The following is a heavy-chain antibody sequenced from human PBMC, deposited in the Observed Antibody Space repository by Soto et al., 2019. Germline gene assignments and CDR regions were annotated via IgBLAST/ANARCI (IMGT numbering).Heavy chain of an antibody. CDR1: GFTFSMFA. V-gene: IGHV3-23*01. CDR3: AKVMGSTSSTANFDY. D-gene: IGHD3-10*01. CDR2: ISYSGGST. Sequence: PGGSLRLSCAASGFTFSMFAMNWVRQAPGKGLAWVASISYSGGSTNYADSVRGRFTISRDNSKNTLSLQMTSLRAEDTAVYYCAKVMGSTSSTANFDYWGRGTLVTVSS. J-gene: IGHJ4*02.